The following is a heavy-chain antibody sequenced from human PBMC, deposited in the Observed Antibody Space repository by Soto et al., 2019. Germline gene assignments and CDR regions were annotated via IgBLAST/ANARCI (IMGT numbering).Heavy chain of an antibody. CDR2: ISGSGGST. V-gene: IGHV3-23*01. CDR3: AKAASIAVAGRDGMDV. CDR1: GFTFSSYA. D-gene: IGHD6-19*01. J-gene: IGHJ6*02. Sequence: EVQLLESGGGLVQPGGSLRLSCAASGFTFSSYAMSWVRQAPGKGLEWVSAISGSGGSTYYADSVKGRFTISRDNSKNTLYLQMNSLRAEDTAVYYCAKAASIAVAGRDGMDVWGQGTTVTVSS.